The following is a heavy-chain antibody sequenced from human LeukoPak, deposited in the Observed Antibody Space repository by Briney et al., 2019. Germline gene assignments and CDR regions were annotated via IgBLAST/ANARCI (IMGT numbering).Heavy chain of an antibody. CDR3: ARLVHYDSSGYYYRRSYYFDY. CDR1: GGFISSGGYY. V-gene: IGHV4-39*01. D-gene: IGHD3-22*01. J-gene: IGHJ4*02. Sequence: SETLSLTCVVSGGFISSGGYYWGWIRHPPEKGLEWIGSIYYSGSTYYNPSLKSRVTISVDTSKNQFSLKLSSVTAADTAVYYCARLVHYDSSGYYYRRSYYFDYWGQGTLVTVSS. CDR2: IYYSGST.